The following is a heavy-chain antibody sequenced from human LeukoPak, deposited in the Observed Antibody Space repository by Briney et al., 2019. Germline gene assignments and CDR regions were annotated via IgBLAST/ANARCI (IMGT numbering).Heavy chain of an antibody. V-gene: IGHV4-38-2*02. Sequence: SETLSLTCTVSGYSISSGYYWGWIRQPPEKGLEWIGSMYHSGRHYYNPSLKSRVTISVDTSKNQFSLTLSSVTAADTAVYYCVRGTNDVWFDPWGQGTLVTVSS. D-gene: IGHD1-1*01. J-gene: IGHJ5*02. CDR1: GYSISSGYY. CDR2: MYHSGRH. CDR3: VRGTNDVWFDP.